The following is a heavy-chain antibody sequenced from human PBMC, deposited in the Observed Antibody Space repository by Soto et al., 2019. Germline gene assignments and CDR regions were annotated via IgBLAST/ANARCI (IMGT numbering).Heavy chain of an antibody. CDR2: ISGSGGST. J-gene: IGHJ4*02. CDR3: AKVVYYYDSSGYFDY. Sequence: PGGSLRLSCAASGFTFSSYAMSWVRQAPGKGLEWVSGISGSGGSTYYADSVKGRFTISRDNSKNTLYLQMNSLRAEDTAVYYCAKVVYYYDSSGYFDYWGQGTLVTVSS. V-gene: IGHV3-23*01. CDR1: GFTFSSYA. D-gene: IGHD3-22*01.